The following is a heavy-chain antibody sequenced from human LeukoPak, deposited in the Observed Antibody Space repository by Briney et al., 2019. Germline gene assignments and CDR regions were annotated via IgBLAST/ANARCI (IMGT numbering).Heavy chain of an antibody. CDR2: IKQDGSEK. Sequence: GGSLRLSCAASGFTFSSYWMSWVRQAPGKGREWVANIKQDGSEKYYVDSVKGRFTISRDNAKNSLYLQMNSLRAEDTAVYYCARLPMVRGVIITEIMFDYWGQGTLVTVSS. J-gene: IGHJ4*02. D-gene: IGHD3-10*01. CDR3: ARLPMVRGVIITEIMFDY. CDR1: GFTFSSYW. V-gene: IGHV3-7*01.